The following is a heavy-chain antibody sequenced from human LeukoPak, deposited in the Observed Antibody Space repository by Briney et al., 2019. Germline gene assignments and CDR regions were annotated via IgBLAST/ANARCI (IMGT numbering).Heavy chain of an antibody. Sequence: SGESLKISCKGSGYSFTSYWIGWVRQMPGKGLEWMGIIYPGGSDTRYSPSFQGQVTISADKSISTAYLQWSSLKASDTAMYYCARQPSYYYGSRHYYYGMDVWGQGTTVTVSS. V-gene: IGHV5-51*01. J-gene: IGHJ6*02. D-gene: IGHD3-10*01. CDR2: IYPGGSDT. CDR1: GYSFTSYW. CDR3: ARQPSYYYGSRHYYYGMDV.